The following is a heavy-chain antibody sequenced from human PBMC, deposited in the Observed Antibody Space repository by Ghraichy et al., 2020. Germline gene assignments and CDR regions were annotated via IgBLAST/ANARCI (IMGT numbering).Heavy chain of an antibody. CDR1: GFSFSSYW. J-gene: IGHJ4*02. Sequence: GGSLRLSCAASGFSFSSYWMYWVRQAPGKGLEWVANINEHGSEEYYVDSVKGRFTISRDNAKNSLYLQLTSLRVEDTAVYYCARAPFASYWGPGTLVTVSS. CDR2: INEHGSEE. V-gene: IGHV3-7*03. CDR3: ARAPFASY.